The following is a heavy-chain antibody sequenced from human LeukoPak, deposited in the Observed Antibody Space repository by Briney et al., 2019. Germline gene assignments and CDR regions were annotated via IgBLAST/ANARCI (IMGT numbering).Heavy chain of an antibody. D-gene: IGHD3/OR15-3a*01. V-gene: IGHV3-7*01. CDR3: ARDGKSTQVNFGDNWFDP. Sequence: GGSLRLSCAASGFTFSSYWMSWVRQAPGKGLEWVANIKQDGSEKYYVDSVKGRFTISRDNAKNSLYLQMNSLRAEDTAVYYCARDGKSTQVNFGDNWFDPWGQGTLVTVSS. J-gene: IGHJ5*02. CDR1: GFTFSSYW. CDR2: IKQDGSEK.